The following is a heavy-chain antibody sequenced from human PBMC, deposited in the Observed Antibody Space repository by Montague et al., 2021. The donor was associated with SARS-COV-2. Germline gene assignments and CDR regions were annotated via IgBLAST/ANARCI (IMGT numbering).Heavy chain of an antibody. D-gene: IGHD3-22*01. CDR3: ARARTRITMIVVVFDAFDI. J-gene: IGHJ3*02. CDR1: GGSISSGGYY. CDR2: IYYSGST. Sequence: TLSLTCTVSGGSISSGGYYWSWIRQHPGKGLEWIGYIYYSGSTYYNPSLKSRVTISVDTSKNQFSLKLSSVTAADTAVYYCARARTRITMIVVVFDAFDIWGQGTMVTVSS. V-gene: IGHV4-31*03.